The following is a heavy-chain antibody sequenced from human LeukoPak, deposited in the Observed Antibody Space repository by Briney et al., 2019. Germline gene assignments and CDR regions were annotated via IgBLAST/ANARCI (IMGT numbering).Heavy chain of an antibody. V-gene: IGHV4-34*01. CDR2: INHSGST. J-gene: IGHJ4*02. D-gene: IGHD6-6*01. Sequence: PSETPSLTCAVYGGSFSGYYWSWIRQPPGKGLEWIGEINHSGSTNYNPSLKSRVTISVDTSKNQFSLKLASVTAADTAVYYCARGYTSSSEPFDYWGQGTLVTVSS. CDR1: GGSFSGYY. CDR3: ARGYTSSSEPFDY.